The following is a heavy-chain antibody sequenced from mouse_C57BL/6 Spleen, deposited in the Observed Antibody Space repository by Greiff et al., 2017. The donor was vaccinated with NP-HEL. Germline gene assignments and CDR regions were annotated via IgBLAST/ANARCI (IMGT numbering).Heavy chain of an antibody. CDR3: TRGGLLRYFDY. Sequence: QVHVKQSGAELVRPGASVTLSCKASGYTFTDYEMHWVKQTPVHGLEWIGAIDPETGGTAYNQKFKGKAILTADKSSSTAYMELRSLTSEDSAVYYCTRGGLLRYFDYWGQGTTLTVSS. CDR1: GYTFTDYE. CDR2: IDPETGGT. J-gene: IGHJ2*01. V-gene: IGHV1-15*01. D-gene: IGHD1-1*01.